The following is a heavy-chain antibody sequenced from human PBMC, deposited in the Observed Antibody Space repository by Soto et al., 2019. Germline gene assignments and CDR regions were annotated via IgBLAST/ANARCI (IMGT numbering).Heavy chain of an antibody. D-gene: IGHD6-13*01. J-gene: IGHJ4*02. CDR1: GYTFISYS. CDR3: AREGAHSTGWYDYFDQ. Sequence: QVQLVQSGGEVKKPGASVNISCKATGYTFISYSITWVRQAPGQGLEWMGWISTYNGNTKYAQSLQGRVTLTRDTSTNTAFMEIRGLRSDDTAISFCAREGAHSTGWYDYFDQWGQGTLVDVSS. CDR2: ISTYNGNT. V-gene: IGHV1-18*04.